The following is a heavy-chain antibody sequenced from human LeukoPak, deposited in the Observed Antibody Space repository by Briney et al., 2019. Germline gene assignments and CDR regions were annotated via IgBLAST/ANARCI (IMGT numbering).Heavy chain of an antibody. D-gene: IGHD3-22*01. J-gene: IGHJ4*02. CDR1: GGSISSYY. CDR2: IYYSGST. Sequence: SETLSLTCTVSGGSISSYYWSWIRQPPGKGLEWIGYIYYSGSTNYNPSLKSRVTISVDTSKNQFSLKLSSVTAADTAVYYCARENSSSDIGYWGQGTLVTVSS. CDR3: ARENSSSDIGY. V-gene: IGHV4-59*01.